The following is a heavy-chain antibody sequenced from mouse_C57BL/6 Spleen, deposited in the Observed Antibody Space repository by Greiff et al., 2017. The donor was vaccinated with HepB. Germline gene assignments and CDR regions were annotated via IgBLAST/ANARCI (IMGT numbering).Heavy chain of an antibody. J-gene: IGHJ2*01. CDR3: TTGYYGSSYGY. CDR2: IDPENGDT. CDR1: GFNIKDDY. D-gene: IGHD1-1*01. V-gene: IGHV14-4*01. Sequence: VQLQQSGAELVRPGASVKLSCTASGFNIKDDYMHWVKQRPEQGLEWIGWIDPENGDTEYASKFQGKATITADTSSNTAYLPLSSLTSEDTAVYYCTTGYYGSSYGYWGQGTTLTVSS.